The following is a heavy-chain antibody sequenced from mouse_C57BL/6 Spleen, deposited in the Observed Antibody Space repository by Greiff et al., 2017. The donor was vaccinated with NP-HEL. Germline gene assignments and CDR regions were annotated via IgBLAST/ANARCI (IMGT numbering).Heavy chain of an antibody. Sequence: QVQLQQSGAELVRPGASVTLSCKASGYTFTDYEMHWVKQTPVHGLEWIGAIDPETGGTAYNQKFKGKAILTADKSSSTAYMELRSLTSEDSAVYYCTFYYSNPNYYAMDYWGQGTSVTVSS. J-gene: IGHJ4*01. D-gene: IGHD2-5*01. CDR1: GYTFTDYE. CDR3: TFYYSNPNYYAMDY. CDR2: IDPETGGT. V-gene: IGHV1-15*01.